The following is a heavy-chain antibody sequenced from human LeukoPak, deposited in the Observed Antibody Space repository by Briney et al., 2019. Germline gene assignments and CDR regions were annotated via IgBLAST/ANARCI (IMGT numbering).Heavy chain of an antibody. D-gene: IGHD3-22*01. J-gene: IGHJ5*02. CDR3: ARRYYDSSGHYLRSFDP. Sequence: SETLSLTCTVSGGPISSSSYYWGWIRQPPGKGLEWIGSIYYSGSTYYNPSLKSRVTISVDTSKNQFSLKLSSVTAADTAVYYCARRYYDSSGHYLRSFDPWGQGTLVTVFS. CDR2: IYYSGST. V-gene: IGHV4-39*01. CDR1: GGPISSSSYY.